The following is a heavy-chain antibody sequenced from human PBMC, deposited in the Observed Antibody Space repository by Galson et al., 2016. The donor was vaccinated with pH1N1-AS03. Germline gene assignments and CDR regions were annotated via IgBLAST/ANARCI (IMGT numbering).Heavy chain of an antibody. J-gene: IGHJ6*04. CDR1: GFTVSTYD. V-gene: IGHV3-13*01. CDR3: AVWGYISNTHGLDV. D-gene: IGHD5-18*01. Sequence: LRLSCAASGFTVSTYDMHWVRQSAGGGLEWVSLIAAVGTTEYAGSVKGRFTIFRDNVKNSLYLQMNNLRAEDTGHYYCAVWGYISNTHGLDVWGKGTTVTVSS. CDR2: IAAVGTT.